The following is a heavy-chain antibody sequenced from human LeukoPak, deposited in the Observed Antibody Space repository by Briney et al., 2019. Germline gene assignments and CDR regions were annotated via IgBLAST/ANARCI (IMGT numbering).Heavy chain of an antibody. CDR1: GGSINNGGYY. Sequence: PSQTLSLTCTVSGGSINNGGYYWSWIRQHPGKGLEWIGYIYYSGSSYYNPSLRSRVTISVDTSKNHFSLKLSSVTAADTAVYYCARNRDGYNSFDYWGQGTLATVSS. V-gene: IGHV4-31*03. D-gene: IGHD5-24*01. J-gene: IGHJ4*02. CDR2: IYYSGSS. CDR3: ARNRDGYNSFDY.